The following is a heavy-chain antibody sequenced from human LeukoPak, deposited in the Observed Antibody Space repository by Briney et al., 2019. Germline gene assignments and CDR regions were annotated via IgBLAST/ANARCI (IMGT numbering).Heavy chain of an antibody. J-gene: IGHJ4*02. Sequence: ASVKVSCKASGGTFSSYAISWVRQAPGQGLEWMGGIIPIFGTANYAQKFQGRVTITTDESTSTAYMELSSLRSGDTAVYYCARAPGCSSTSCYGAAGPFDYWGQGTLVTISS. CDR2: IIPIFGTA. V-gene: IGHV1-69*05. D-gene: IGHD2-2*01. CDR3: ARAPGCSSTSCYGAAGPFDY. CDR1: GGTFSSYA.